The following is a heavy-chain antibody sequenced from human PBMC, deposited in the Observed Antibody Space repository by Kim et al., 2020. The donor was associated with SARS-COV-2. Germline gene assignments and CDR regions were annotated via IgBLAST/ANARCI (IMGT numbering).Heavy chain of an antibody. Sequence: GGSLRLSCAASGFTFSSYGMHWVRQAPGKGLEWVAVIWYDGSNKYYADSVKGRFTISRDNSKNTLYLQMNSLRAEDTAVYYCARYQVDTAMVPSYYYYMDVWGKGTTVTVSS. CDR1: GFTFSSYG. CDR2: IWYDGSNK. CDR3: ARYQVDTAMVPSYYYYMDV. V-gene: IGHV3-33*01. J-gene: IGHJ6*03. D-gene: IGHD5-18*01.